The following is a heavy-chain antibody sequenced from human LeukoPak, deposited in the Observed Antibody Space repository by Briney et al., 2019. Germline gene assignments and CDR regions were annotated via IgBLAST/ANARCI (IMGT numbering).Heavy chain of an antibody. V-gene: IGHV3-53*01. D-gene: IGHD2-21*01. CDR1: GFTVGTNS. CDR2: IYSGGST. Sequence: GGSLRLSCAASGFTVGTNSMSWVRQSPGKGLEWVSVIYSGGSTYYANSVNGRFTISRDNSRNTLFLQMNSLRAEDTALYYCASAREYCGSAECYEYFQHWGQGTLVTVSS. J-gene: IGHJ1*01. CDR3: ASAREYCGSAECYEYFQH.